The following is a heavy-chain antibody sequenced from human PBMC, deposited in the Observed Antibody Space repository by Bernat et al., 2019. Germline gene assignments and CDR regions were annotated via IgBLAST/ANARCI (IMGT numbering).Heavy chain of an antibody. D-gene: IGHD3-22*01. CDR1: GFTFSSYN. CDR3: ARDLTNYDASGY. J-gene: IGHJ4*02. V-gene: IGHV3-48*01. Sequence: EVQLVESGGGLVQPGGSLRLSCAASGFTFSSYNMNWVRQAPGKGLEWVSYISSSSGTMCYADSVKGRFTISRDNAKSSLFLQMNSLRAEDTAVYYCARDLTNYDASGYWGQGTLVTVSS. CDR2: ISSSSGTM.